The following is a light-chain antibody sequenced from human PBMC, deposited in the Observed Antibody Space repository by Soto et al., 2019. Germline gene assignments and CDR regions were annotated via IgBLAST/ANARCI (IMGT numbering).Light chain of an antibody. V-gene: IGKV1-8*01. CDR1: QGISSF. CDR2: AAS. Sequence: AIRMTQSPSSFSGTKGGRVTITCRASQGISSFLALFQQKPGKAPKLLVYAASTFQSGVPSRFSGSGSGTDFTLTISCLQSEDCATYYCQQYYSYPPTFGQWTKLEIK. J-gene: IGKJ2*01. CDR3: QQYYSYPPT.